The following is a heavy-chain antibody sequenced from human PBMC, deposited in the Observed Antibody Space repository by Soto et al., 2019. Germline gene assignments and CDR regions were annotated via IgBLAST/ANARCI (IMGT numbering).Heavy chain of an antibody. D-gene: IGHD1-26*01. Sequence: PSETLSLTCTVSGGSISSYYWSWIRQPPGKGLEWIGYIYYSGSTNNNPSLKSRVTMSVDTSKKQFTLKLSSVTAADTAVYYCAGSGATAYYHYGMDVWGQGTTVTVSS. J-gene: IGHJ6*02. CDR3: AGSGATAYYHYGMDV. CDR1: GGSISSYY. V-gene: IGHV4-59*01. CDR2: IYYSGST.